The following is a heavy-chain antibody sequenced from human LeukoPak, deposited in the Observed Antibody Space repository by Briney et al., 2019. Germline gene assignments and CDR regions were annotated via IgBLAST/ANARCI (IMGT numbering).Heavy chain of an antibody. CDR2: INHSGST. Sequence: SETLSLTCTVSGGSISSGASDWGWIRQHPKRGLEWVGYINHSGSTYYNPSLGSRVTMSVDTSKNQFSLKLSSVTAADSAVYYCARAARQGFTMIVVPFFYFDLWGRGTLSPSPQ. CDR1: GGSISSGASD. V-gene: IGHV4-31*03. CDR3: ARAARQGFTMIVVPFFYFDL. D-gene: IGHD3-22*01. J-gene: IGHJ2*01.